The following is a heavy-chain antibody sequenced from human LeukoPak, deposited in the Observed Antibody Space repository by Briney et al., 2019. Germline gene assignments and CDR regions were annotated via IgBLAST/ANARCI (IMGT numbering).Heavy chain of an antibody. V-gene: IGHV3-74*01. CDR2: IKSDGSST. CDR3: ARAADYKIAY. CDR1: GFTFSSYW. J-gene: IGHJ4*02. Sequence: PGRSLRLSCAASGFTFSSYWMHWVRQAPGKGLVWVSHIKSDGSSTTYADSVKGRFTIARDNAKNTLYLQMNSLRAEDTAVYYCARAADYKIAYWGQGTLVTVSS. D-gene: IGHD4/OR15-4a*01.